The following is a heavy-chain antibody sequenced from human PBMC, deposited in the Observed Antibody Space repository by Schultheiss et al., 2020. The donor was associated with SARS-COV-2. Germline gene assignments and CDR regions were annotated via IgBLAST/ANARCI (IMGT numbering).Heavy chain of an antibody. CDR3: ARGPHNDDYGDYGALDY. D-gene: IGHD4-17*01. CDR2: ISSSGSTI. CDR1: GFTFSSYE. V-gene: IGHV3-48*03. Sequence: GGSLRLSCAASGFTFSSYEMNWVRQAPGKGLEWVSYISSSGSTINYADSVKGRFTISRDNSKNTLYLQMNSLRAEDTAVYYCARGPHNDDYGDYGALDYWGQGTLVTVSS. J-gene: IGHJ4*02.